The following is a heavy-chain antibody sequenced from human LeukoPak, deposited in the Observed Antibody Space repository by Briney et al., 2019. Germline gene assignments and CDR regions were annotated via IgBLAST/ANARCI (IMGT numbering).Heavy chain of an antibody. CDR2: IYYSGST. V-gene: IGHV4-31*03. D-gene: IGHD3-22*01. CDR3: AGSDYSQQIDY. Sequence: SETLSLTCTVSGGSISSGGYYWSWIRQHPGKGLEWIGYIYYSGSTYYNPSLKSRVTISVGTSKNQFSLKLSSVTAADTAVYYCAGSDYSQQIDYWGQGTLVTVSS. J-gene: IGHJ4*02. CDR1: GGSISSGGYY.